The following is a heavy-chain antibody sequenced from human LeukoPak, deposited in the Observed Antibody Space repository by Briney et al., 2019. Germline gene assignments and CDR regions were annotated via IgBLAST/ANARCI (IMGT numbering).Heavy chain of an antibody. CDR1: GYTFTSYG. J-gene: IGHJ1*01. CDR3: ARGGSSWYTQRPEYFQH. D-gene: IGHD6-13*01. CDR2: ISAYNGNT. V-gene: IGHV1-18*01. Sequence: GASVKVSCKASGYTFTSYGISWVRQAPGQGLEWMGWISAYNGNTNYAQKLQGRVTMTTDTSTSTAYMELRSLRYDDTAVYYCARGGSSWYTQRPEYFQHWGQGTLVTVSS.